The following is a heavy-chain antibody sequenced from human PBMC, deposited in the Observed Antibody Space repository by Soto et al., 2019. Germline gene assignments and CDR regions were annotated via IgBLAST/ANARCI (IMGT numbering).Heavy chain of an antibody. CDR2: IYYSGST. CDR1: GGSISSYY. CDR3: ARDGGRVPRDWFDP. Sequence: PSETLSLTCTVSGGSISSYYWSWIRQPPGKGLEWIGYIYYSGSTNYNPSLKSRVTISVDTSKNQFSLKLSSVTAADTAVYYCARDGGRVPRDWFDPWGQGTLVTVSS. V-gene: IGHV4-59*01. D-gene: IGHD3-16*01. J-gene: IGHJ5*02.